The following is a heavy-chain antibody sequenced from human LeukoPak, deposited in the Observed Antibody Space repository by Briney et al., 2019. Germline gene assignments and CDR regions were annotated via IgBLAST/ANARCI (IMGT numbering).Heavy chain of an antibody. Sequence: GGSLRLSCVASGFSFSAYIMHWVRQAPGKGLEYVSAIRSDGSSTFYPNSVKGRFTISRDNSKSTLYLQMGSLRAEDTAVYYCTRRYGGHSGWAGYHDSWGPRTLVTVSS. V-gene: IGHV3-64*01. CDR3: TRRYGGHSGWAGYHDS. CDR2: IRSDGSST. CDR1: GFSFSAYI. D-gene: IGHD6-19*01. J-gene: IGHJ4*02.